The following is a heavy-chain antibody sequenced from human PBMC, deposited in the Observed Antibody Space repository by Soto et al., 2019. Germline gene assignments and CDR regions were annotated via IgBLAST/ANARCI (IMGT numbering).Heavy chain of an antibody. V-gene: IGHV2-5*02. D-gene: IGHD2-21*02. CDR1: GFSLTTEAVG. Sequence: QITLKESGPTLVKPTQTLTLTCTFSGFSLTTEAVGVGWIRQPPGKALEWLALIYWDDDKRYSPSLKTRLTVTKDASRNKVVLTLTNMDPADTATYYCAHLYWVASGIRYYFDYWGQGTLVTVSS. CDR3: AHLYWVASGIRYYFDY. J-gene: IGHJ4*02. CDR2: IYWDDDK.